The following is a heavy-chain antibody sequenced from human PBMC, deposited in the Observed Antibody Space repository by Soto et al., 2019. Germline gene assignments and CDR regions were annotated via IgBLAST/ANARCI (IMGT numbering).Heavy chain of an antibody. Sequence: GASVKVSCKASGYTFTSYAMHWQRQAPGQRLEWMGWINAGNGNTKYSQKFQGRVTITRDTSASTAYMELSSLRSEGTAVYYGARKGLMVYAAHDAFDIWGQGTMVTV. D-gene: IGHD2-8*01. V-gene: IGHV1-3*01. CDR1: GYTFTSYA. CDR2: INAGNGNT. J-gene: IGHJ3*02. CDR3: ARKGLMVYAAHDAFDI.